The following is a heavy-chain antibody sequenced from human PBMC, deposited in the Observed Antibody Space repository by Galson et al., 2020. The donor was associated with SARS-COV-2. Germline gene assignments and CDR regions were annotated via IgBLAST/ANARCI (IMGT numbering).Heavy chain of an antibody. J-gene: IGHJ4*02. CDR3: ARAQQQLSLSLDY. CDR1: GGSISSSNW. V-gene: IGHV4-4*02. Sequence: SETLSLTCAVSGGSISSSNWWSWVRQPPGKGLEWIGEIYHSGSTNYNPSLKSRVTISVDKSKNQFSLKLSSVTAADTAVYYCARAQQQLSLSLDYWGQGTLVTVSS. CDR2: IYHSGST. D-gene: IGHD6-13*01.